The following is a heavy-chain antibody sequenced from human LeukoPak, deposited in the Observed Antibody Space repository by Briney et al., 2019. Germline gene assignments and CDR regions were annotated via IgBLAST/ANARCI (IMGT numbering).Heavy chain of an antibody. J-gene: IGHJ5*02. V-gene: IGHV3-23*01. D-gene: IGHD5-12*01. CDR1: GFTFSSYA. Sequence: GGSLRLSCAASGFTFSSYAMSWVRQAPGKGLEWVSAISGSGGSTYYADSVKGRFTISRDNSKNTLYLQMNSLRAEDTAVYYCAKGRGSPPPLALTWFDPWGQGTLVTVSS. CDR2: ISGSGGST. CDR3: AKGRGSPPPLALTWFDP.